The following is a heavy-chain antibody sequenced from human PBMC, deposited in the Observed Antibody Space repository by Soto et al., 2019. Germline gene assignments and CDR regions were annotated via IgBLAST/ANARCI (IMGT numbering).Heavy chain of an antibody. D-gene: IGHD5-12*01. J-gene: IGHJ4*02. V-gene: IGHV4-59*12. CDR3: ARDSDIVATVVLYYFDY. CDR2: IYYSGST. CDR1: GGSISSYY. Sequence: SETLSLTCTVSGGSISSYYWSWIRQPPGKGLEWIGYIYYSGSTNYNPSLKSRVTISVDTSKNQFSLKLSSVTAADTAVYYCARDSDIVATVVLYYFDYWGQGTLVTVSS.